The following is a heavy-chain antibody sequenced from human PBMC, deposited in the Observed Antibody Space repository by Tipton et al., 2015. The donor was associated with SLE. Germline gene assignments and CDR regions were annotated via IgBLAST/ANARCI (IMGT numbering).Heavy chain of an antibody. CDR2: IIAIFGTT. J-gene: IGHJ3*02. Sequence: QVQLVQSGAEVKKPGSSVSVSCKASGGTFSSYAISWVRHAPGQGLEWMGGIIAIFGTTYYAQKFQGRVTIIADKSTSTAYMELSSLRSEDTAVYYCARDSSGRDDAFDIWGQGTMVTVSS. V-gene: IGHV1-69*06. CDR1: GGTFSSYA. D-gene: IGHD3-22*01. CDR3: ARDSSGRDDAFDI.